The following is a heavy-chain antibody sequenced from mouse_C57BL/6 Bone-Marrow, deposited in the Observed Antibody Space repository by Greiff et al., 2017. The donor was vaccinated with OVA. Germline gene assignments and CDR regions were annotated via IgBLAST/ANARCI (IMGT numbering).Heavy chain of an antibody. Sequence: QVQLQQPGAELVKPGASVKMSCKASGYTFTSYWITWVKQRPGQGLEWIGDIYPGSGSTNYNEKFKSKATLTVDTSSSTAYMQLSSLTSEDSAVYYFSRPSPAITTVVATDYFDYWGQGTTLTVSS. J-gene: IGHJ2*01. CDR1: GYTFTSYW. D-gene: IGHD1-1*01. CDR2: IYPGSGST. V-gene: IGHV1-55*01. CDR3: SRPSPAITTVVATDYFDY.